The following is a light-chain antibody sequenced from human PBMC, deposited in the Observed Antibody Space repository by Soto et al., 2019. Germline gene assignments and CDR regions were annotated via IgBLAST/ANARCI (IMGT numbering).Light chain of an antibody. CDR1: LSVSSSY. Sequence: DIVLTQSPGTLSLSPGERVTLSCRASLSVSSSYLAWYQQKPGQAPRLLIYGASSRATGIPDRFSGSGSGTDFTLTISRLEPEDFAVYYCQQYGSSLYTFGQGTKLEIK. CDR3: QQYGSSLYT. V-gene: IGKV3-20*01. J-gene: IGKJ2*01. CDR2: GAS.